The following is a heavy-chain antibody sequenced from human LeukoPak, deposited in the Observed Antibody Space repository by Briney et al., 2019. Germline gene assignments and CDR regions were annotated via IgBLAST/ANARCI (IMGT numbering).Heavy chain of an antibody. J-gene: IGHJ4*02. D-gene: IGHD4-23*01. CDR1: GFTFSSFA. CDR2: ISISSSTI. CDR3: ARNLGGNSAFDY. Sequence: GGSLRLSCAASGFTFSSFAVNWVRQAPGKGLEWISYISISSSTIYYADSVKGRFTISRDNAKNSLYLQMNSLRAEDTAVYYCARNLGGNSAFDYWGQGTLVTVSS. V-gene: IGHV3-48*04.